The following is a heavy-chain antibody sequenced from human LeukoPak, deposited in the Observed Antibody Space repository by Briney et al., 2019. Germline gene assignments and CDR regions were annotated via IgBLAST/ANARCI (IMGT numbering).Heavy chain of an antibody. V-gene: IGHV3-21*01. CDR2: ISSSSFI. CDR3: AIKYYDTSGYQDYFYYMDV. J-gene: IGHJ6*03. Sequence: GGSLRLSCAASGFSFSSYSMNWVRQAPGKGLEWVSSISSSSFIYYADSVKGRFTISRDNAKNSPYLQMNSLRAEDTAVYYCAIKYYDTSGYQDYFYYMDVWGKGTTVTVSS. CDR1: GFSFSSYS. D-gene: IGHD3-22*01.